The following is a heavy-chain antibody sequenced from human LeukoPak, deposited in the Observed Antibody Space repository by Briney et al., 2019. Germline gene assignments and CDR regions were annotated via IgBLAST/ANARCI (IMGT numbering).Heavy chain of an antibody. J-gene: IGHJ4*02. Sequence: GGSLRLSCAASGFTFSSYGMHWVRQAPGKGLEWVAFIRYDGSNKYYADSVKGRFTISRDNSKNTLYLQMNSLRAEDTAVYYCAKDISIAAAGGAFDYWGQGTLVTVSS. CDR2: IRYDGSNK. CDR3: AKDISIAAAGGAFDY. V-gene: IGHV3-30*02. CDR1: GFTFSSYG. D-gene: IGHD6-13*01.